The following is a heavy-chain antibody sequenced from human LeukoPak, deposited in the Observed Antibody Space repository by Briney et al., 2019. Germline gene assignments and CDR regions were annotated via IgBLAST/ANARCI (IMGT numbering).Heavy chain of an antibody. Sequence: PSETLSLTCIVSGGSISSNYYWSWILQPAGKGLEWIGRIHTSGGTYYNPSLKSRVTMSVDTSKSQFSLKLSSVTAADTAVYYCARDVGYSYGPFDYWGQGTLVTVSS. D-gene: IGHD5-18*01. J-gene: IGHJ4*02. CDR3: ARDVGYSYGPFDY. CDR1: GGSISSNYY. CDR2: IHTSGGT. V-gene: IGHV4-4*07.